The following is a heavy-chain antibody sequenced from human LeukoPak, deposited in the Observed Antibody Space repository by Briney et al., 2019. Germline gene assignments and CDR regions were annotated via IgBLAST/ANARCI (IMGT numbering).Heavy chain of an antibody. Sequence: PSETLSLTCAVYGGSFGGYYWSWIRQPPGKGLEWIGEINHSGSTNYNPSLKSRVTISVDTSKNQFSLKLSSGTAADTAVYYCARASRAARLHYWGQGTLVTVSS. CDR1: GGSFGGYY. V-gene: IGHV4-34*01. CDR3: ARASRAARLHY. J-gene: IGHJ4*02. CDR2: INHSGST. D-gene: IGHD6-6*01.